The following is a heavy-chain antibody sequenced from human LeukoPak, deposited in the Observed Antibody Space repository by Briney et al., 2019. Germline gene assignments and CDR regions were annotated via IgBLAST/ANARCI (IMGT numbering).Heavy chain of an antibody. CDR1: GFNFDRYT. J-gene: IGHJ4*02. CDR3: AKELDTMFFDY. V-gene: IGHV3-43*01. CDR2: AGWAGGTT. D-gene: IGHD3-10*02. Sequence: GGSLRLSCATSGFNFDRYTIHWVRQAPGKGLEWVSLAGWAGGTTFYSDSVRGRFTISRDSGRKSVYLQMNSLTTDDTALYFCAKELDTMFFDYWGQGALVTVSS.